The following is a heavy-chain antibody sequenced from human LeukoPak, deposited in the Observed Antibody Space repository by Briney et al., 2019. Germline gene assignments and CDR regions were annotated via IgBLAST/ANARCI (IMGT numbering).Heavy chain of an antibody. CDR3: ASSHKGTTTAISSFDY. Sequence: ASVKVSCKASGYTFTGYYIHWVRQAPGQGLEWMGRINPNSGGTNYAQKFQGRVTMTRDTSISTAYMELSRLRSDDMAVYYCASSHKGTTTAISSFDYWGQGTLVTVSS. V-gene: IGHV1-2*06. J-gene: IGHJ4*02. CDR1: GYTFTGYY. CDR2: INPNSGGT. D-gene: IGHD1-1*01.